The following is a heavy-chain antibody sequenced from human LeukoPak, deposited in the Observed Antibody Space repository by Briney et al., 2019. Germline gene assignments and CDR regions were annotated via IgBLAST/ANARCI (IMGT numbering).Heavy chain of an antibody. D-gene: IGHD3-22*01. CDR2: IYHSGST. J-gene: IGHJ5*02. Sequence: PSETLSLTCAVSGVSISSGGYSWSWIRQPPGKGLEWIGHIYHSGSTYYNPSLKSRVTISVDRSKNQFSLKLSSVTAAGTAVYYCAREVVVISGWFDPWGQGTLVTVSS. CDR3: AREVVVISGWFDP. V-gene: IGHV4-30-2*01. CDR1: GVSISSGGYS.